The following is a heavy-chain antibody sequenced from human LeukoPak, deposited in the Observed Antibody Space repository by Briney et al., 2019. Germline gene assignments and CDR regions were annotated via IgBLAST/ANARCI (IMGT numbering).Heavy chain of an antibody. CDR2: IYPGDSDI. CDR1: GYSFTSYW. Sequence: GESLKISCKGSGYSFTSYWIGWVRQMPGKGLEVLAIIYPGDSDIRYSSSFHRQAIISADKSISTAYLQWSRLKASDTAMYYCARRRWELLREAFDIWGQGTIVTVSS. D-gene: IGHD1-26*01. J-gene: IGHJ3*02. CDR3: ARRRWELLREAFDI. V-gene: IGHV5-51*01.